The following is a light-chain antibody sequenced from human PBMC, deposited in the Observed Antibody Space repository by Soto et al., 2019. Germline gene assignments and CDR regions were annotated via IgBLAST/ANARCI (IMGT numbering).Light chain of an antibody. J-gene: IGLJ2*01. CDR3: SSYAGSSNVI. V-gene: IGLV2-8*01. CDR1: SYDVGAYDH. Sequence: QSVLTQPPSASGSPGQSVTISCTGTSYDVGAYDHVSWYQQHPGKAPKLVIYDVNKRPSGVPDRFSASKSGNTASLTVSGLQAEDEADYYCSSYAGSSNVIFGGGTKVTVL. CDR2: DVN.